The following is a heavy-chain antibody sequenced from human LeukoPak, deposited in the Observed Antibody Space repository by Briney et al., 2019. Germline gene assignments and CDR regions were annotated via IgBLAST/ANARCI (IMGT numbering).Heavy chain of an antibody. J-gene: IGHJ4*02. CDR2: INHSGST. Sequence: KPSETLSLTCAVYGGSFSGYYWSWIRQPPGKGLEWIGEINHSGSTNYNPSLKSRVTISVDTSKNQFSLKLSSVTAADTAVYYCATQLSYDLFDYWGQGTLVTVSS. CDR1: GGSFSGYY. CDR3: ATQLSYDLFDY. D-gene: IGHD3-16*02. V-gene: IGHV4-34*01.